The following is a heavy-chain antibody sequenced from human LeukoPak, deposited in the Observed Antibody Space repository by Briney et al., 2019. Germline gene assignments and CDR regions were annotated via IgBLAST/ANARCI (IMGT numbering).Heavy chain of an antibody. V-gene: IGHV4-34*01. Sequence: SETLSLTCAVYGGSFSGYYWSWIRQPPGKGLEWIGEINHSGSTNYNPSLNSRVTISVDTSKNQFSLKLSSVTAADTAVYYCARGVLWFGEYYYYYMDVWGKGTTVTISS. CDR3: ARGVLWFGEYYYYYMDV. J-gene: IGHJ6*03. CDR1: GGSFSGYY. CDR2: INHSGST. D-gene: IGHD3-10*01.